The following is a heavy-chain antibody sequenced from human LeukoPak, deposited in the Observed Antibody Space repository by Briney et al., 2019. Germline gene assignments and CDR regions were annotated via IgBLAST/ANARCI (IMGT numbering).Heavy chain of an antibody. D-gene: IGHD6-19*01. CDR2: VWEGGNYK. J-gene: IGHJ5*02. V-gene: IGHV3-33*01. CDR1: GFTFRTHA. CDR3: AIDPPSSGWAFWS. Sequence: GGSLRLSGSASGFTFRTHALHWVLQAPGKGLEGVAVVWEGGNYKFYTESVKGRFTISRDDYRSILYLQMDSLRAEDTAVYYCAIDPPSSGWAFWSWGQGALVTVSS.